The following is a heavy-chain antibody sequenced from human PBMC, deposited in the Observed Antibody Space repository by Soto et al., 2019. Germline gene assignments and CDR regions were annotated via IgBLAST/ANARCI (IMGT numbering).Heavy chain of an antibody. Sequence: GSLRLSCAASGFTFSTYSMNWVRQAPGKGLEWVSYISSSSSTIFYTDSVKGRFTVSRDNSKNTLYLQMNMLRTEDTAVYYCAKDLGFCSGGSCYSEGYFDYWGQGALVTVSS. CDR1: GFTFSTYS. D-gene: IGHD2-15*01. CDR2: ISSSSSTI. V-gene: IGHV3-48*01. CDR3: AKDLGFCSGGSCYSEGYFDY. J-gene: IGHJ4*02.